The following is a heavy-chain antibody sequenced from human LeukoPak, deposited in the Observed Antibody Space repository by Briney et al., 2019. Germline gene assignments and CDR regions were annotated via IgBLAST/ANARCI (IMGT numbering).Heavy chain of an antibody. CDR3: ARPLGGASNY. J-gene: IGHJ4*02. CDR1: GFTFDDYA. Sequence: PGGSLRLSCAASGFTFDDYAMHWVRQAPGKGLEWVSGISWNSGSIGYADSVKGRFTISRDNAKNSLYLQMNSLRAEDTAVYYCARPLGGASNYWGQGTLVTVSS. D-gene: IGHD3-16*01. V-gene: IGHV3-9*01. CDR2: ISWNSGSI.